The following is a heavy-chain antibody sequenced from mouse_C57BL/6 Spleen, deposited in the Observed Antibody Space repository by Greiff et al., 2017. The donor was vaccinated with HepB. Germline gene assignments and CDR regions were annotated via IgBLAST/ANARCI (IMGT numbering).Heavy chain of an antibody. CDR2: IDPEDGDT. V-gene: IGHV14-1*01. Sequence: EVQLQQSGAELVRPGASVKLSCTASGFNIKDYYMHWVKQRPEQGLEWIGRIDPEDGDTEYAPKFQGKATMTADTSSNTVYLQLSSLTSEDTAVYYCTTLGITTVGAEMDYWGQGTSVTVSS. CDR1: GFNIKDYY. D-gene: IGHD1-1*01. CDR3: TTLGITTVGAEMDY. J-gene: IGHJ4*01.